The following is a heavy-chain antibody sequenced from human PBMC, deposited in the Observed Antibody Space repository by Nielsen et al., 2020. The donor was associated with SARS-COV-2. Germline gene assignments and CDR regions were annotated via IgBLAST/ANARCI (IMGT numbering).Heavy chain of an antibody. CDR2: ISGSGGNT. CDR1: GFTFSSYA. Sequence: GGSLRLSCAASGFTFSSYAMSWVRQAPGKGLEWVSAISGSGGNTYYADSVKGRFTISRDNSKNTLYLQMNSLRAEDTAVYYCAKAFMVRGVTHQDYYYYYGMDVWGQGTTVTVSS. CDR3: AKAFMVRGVTHQDYYYYYGMDV. V-gene: IGHV3-23*01. D-gene: IGHD3-10*01. J-gene: IGHJ6*02.